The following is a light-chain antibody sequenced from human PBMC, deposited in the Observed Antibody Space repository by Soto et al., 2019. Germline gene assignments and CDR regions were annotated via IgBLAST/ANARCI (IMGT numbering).Light chain of an antibody. J-gene: IGKJ5*01. Sequence: DIQMTQSPSTLSATAGDRVTITCRASQSISSWLAWYQQKPGKAPKLLIYDASSLESGVPSRFRGSGSGTEFTLTISRLQPDDFETYYCQQYNSYQITFGQGTRLEI. CDR2: DAS. CDR3: QQYNSYQIT. CDR1: QSISSW. V-gene: IGKV1-5*01.